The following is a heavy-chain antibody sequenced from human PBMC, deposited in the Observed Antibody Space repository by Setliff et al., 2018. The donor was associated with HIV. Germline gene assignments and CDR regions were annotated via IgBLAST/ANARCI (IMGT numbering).Heavy chain of an antibody. CDR1: GYTFTSYF. CDR2: IDPNGGAT. V-gene: IGHV1-46*01. CDR3: ARVFVDTAVLRVLEYYFDS. J-gene: IGHJ4*02. D-gene: IGHD5-18*01. Sequence: ASVKVSCKAFGYTFTSYFLHWVRQAPGQGLEWLGIIDPNGGATNNAEKLHGRLTVTKDTSTNTVDMELSSLRSEDTAVYYCARVFVDTAVLRVLEYYFDSWGRGPLGTVAS.